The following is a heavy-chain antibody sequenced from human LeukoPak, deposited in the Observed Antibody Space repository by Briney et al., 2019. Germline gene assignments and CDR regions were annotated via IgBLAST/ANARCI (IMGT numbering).Heavy chain of an antibody. CDR1: GGSISNNNYY. J-gene: IGHJ6*04. CDR3: ANLPPSYDTSGSPDV. V-gene: IGHV4-39*01. CDR2: IYSSGST. D-gene: IGHD3-22*01. Sequence: SETLSLTCTVFGGSISNNNYYWGWIRQPPGKGLEWIGSIYSSGSTYYNPSLKIRVTISVDTSKNQVSLRLSSVTAADTAVHYCANLPPSYDTSGSPDVWGKGTTVTISS.